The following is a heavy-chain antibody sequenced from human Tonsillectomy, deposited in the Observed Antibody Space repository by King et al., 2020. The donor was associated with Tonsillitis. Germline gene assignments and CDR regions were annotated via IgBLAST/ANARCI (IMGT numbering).Heavy chain of an antibody. V-gene: IGHV3-30-3*01. CDR1: GFTFGTYA. D-gene: IGHD3-3*01. CDR3: ARELTIFGVVPPDY. CDR2: ISYDVSNK. Sequence: VQLVESGGGVVQPGRSLRLSCAASGFTFGTYAMHWVRQAPGKGLEWVAVISYDVSNKYYAHSVKGRFTISRDNSKNTLYLQMNSLRADDTAVYYCARELTIFGVVPPDYWGQGTLVTVSS. J-gene: IGHJ4*02.